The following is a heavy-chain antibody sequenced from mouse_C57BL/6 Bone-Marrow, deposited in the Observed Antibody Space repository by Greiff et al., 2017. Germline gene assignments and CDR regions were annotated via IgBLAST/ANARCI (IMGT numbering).Heavy chain of an antibody. CDR2: INPSTGGT. CDR3: AKDGYPIFDY. V-gene: IGHV1-42*01. J-gene: IGHJ2*01. D-gene: IGHD2-3*01. CDR1: GYSFTGYY. Sequence: VQLQQSGPELVKPGASVKISCKASGYSFTGYYMNWVKQSPEKSLEWIGEINPSTGGTTYNQKFKAKATLTVDKSSRTAYMQLKSLTSEDSAVYYCAKDGYPIFDYWGQGTTLTVSS.